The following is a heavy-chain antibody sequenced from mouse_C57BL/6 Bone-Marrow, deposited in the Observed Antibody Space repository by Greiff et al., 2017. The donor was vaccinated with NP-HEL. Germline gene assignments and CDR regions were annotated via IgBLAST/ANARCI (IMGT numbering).Heavy chain of an antibody. CDR1: GFNIKDDY. Sequence: VQLQQSGAELVRPGASVKLSCTASGFNIKDDYMHWVKQRPEQGLEWIGWIDPENGDTEYASKFQGKATITADTSSNTAYLQLSSLASEDTAGYYCTTGLYYDYSFAYWGQGTLVTVSA. J-gene: IGHJ3*01. CDR3: TTGLYYDYSFAY. CDR2: IDPENGDT. V-gene: IGHV14-4*01. D-gene: IGHD2-4*01.